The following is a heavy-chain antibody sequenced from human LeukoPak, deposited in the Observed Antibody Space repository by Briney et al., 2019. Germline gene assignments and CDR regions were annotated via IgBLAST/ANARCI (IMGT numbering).Heavy chain of an antibody. CDR3: AKNVQDQWLVLDF. D-gene: IGHD6-19*01. CDR2: IWYDGSNK. J-gene: IGHJ4*02. CDR1: GFTFSSYG. Sequence: PGGSLRLSCAASGFTFSSYGMHWVRQAPGKGLEWVAVIWYDGSNKYYADSVKGRFTISRDNSKNTLYLQVNSLRAEDTAIYYCAKNVQDQWLVLDFWGQGTLVTVSS. V-gene: IGHV3-33*06.